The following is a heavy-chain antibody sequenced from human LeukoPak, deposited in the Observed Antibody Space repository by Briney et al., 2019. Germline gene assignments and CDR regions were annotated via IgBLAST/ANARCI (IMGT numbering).Heavy chain of an antibody. CDR2: IRYDGNNK. Sequence: GGSLRLSCAASGFTFSNYGMHWVRQAPGKGLDWVAFIRYDGNNKLYADSVKGRFTISRDNSKNTLYLHINSLRAEDTAVYYCVKDNPLDYWGQGTLVSVSS. CDR3: VKDNPLDY. CDR1: GFTFSNYG. V-gene: IGHV3-30*02. J-gene: IGHJ4*02.